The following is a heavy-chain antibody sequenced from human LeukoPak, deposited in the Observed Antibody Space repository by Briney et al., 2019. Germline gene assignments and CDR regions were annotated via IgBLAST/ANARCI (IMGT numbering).Heavy chain of an antibody. J-gene: IGHJ4*02. CDR2: IYYSGYS. CDR3: ARHRSRTAAVTGGGFDY. CDR1: GGSIGSYY. V-gene: IGHV4-59*08. D-gene: IGHD6-19*01. Sequence: SETLSLTCSVSGGSIGSYYWSWIRQAPRKRLAWIGYIYYSGYSSYNPSLKSRGTISVDTSKNQFSLKLNSVTAADTAVYYCARHRSRTAAVTGGGFDYWGQGTLVTVSS.